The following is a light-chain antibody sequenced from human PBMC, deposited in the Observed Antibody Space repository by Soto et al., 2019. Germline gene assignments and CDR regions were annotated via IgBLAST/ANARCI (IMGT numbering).Light chain of an antibody. J-gene: IGLJ2*01. Sequence: QSVLTQPPSVSGAPGQRVTISCTGSSSNIGAGYDVHWYQQLPGTAPNLLIYGNSNRPSGVPDRFSGSKSGTSASLAITGLQAEDEADYYCQSYDSSLVFGGGTQLTVL. CDR1: SSNIGAGYD. CDR2: GNS. V-gene: IGLV1-40*01. CDR3: QSYDSSLV.